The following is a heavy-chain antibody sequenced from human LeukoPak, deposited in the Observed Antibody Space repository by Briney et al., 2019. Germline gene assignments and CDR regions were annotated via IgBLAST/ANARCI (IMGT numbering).Heavy chain of an antibody. CDR3: ARSDGYSYGLFDY. CDR2: SYASGSS. CDR1: GVSINNYY. D-gene: IGHD5-18*01. J-gene: IGHJ4*02. Sequence: SETLSLTCNVSGVSINNYYWTWIRQPAGKGLEWIGRSYASGSSYYNPSLNSRVTVSLDTSKNQFSLKLSSVTAADTAVYYCARSDGYSYGLFDYWGQGTLVTVSS. V-gene: IGHV4-4*07.